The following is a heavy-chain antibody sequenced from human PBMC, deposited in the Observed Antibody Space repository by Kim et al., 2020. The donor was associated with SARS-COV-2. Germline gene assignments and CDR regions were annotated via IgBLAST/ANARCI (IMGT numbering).Heavy chain of an antibody. Sequence: GGSLRLSCAASGFTFSDNYMNWIRQAPGQGLEWLSDISSSSNTSYTDSVKGRFTISRDNAKKSLYLQMNSLRVDDTGIYYCARARDGYHSFDYWGQGTLVTVSS. D-gene: IGHD5-12*01. CDR3: ARARDGYHSFDY. V-gene: IGHV3-11*06. CDR2: ISSSSNT. CDR1: GFTFSDNY. J-gene: IGHJ4*02.